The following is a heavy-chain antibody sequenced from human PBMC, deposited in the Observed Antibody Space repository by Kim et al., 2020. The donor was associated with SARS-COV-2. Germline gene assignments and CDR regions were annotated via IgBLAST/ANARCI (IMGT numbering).Heavy chain of an antibody. Sequence: ASVKVSCKASGYTFTSRHIHWVRQAPGQGLEWLGNIYPRDGSTAYAQKFRGRVTVTGDTSTSTVYLELTSLRSDDTAVYYCARDGGNWNDCDYWGQGTLVTVSS. D-gene: IGHD1-1*01. J-gene: IGHJ4*02. CDR1: GYTFTSRH. CDR3: ARDGGNWNDCDY. V-gene: IGHV1-46*01. CDR2: IYPRDGST.